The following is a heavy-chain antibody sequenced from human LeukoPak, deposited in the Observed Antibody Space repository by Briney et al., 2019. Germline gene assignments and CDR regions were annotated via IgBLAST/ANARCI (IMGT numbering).Heavy chain of an antibody. CDR1: RGSVSSSTYY. D-gene: IGHD2-8*01. J-gene: IGHJ4*02. CDR2: IYYTGST. CDR3: TAEKNGSPHY. V-gene: IGHV4-39*07. Sequence: KPSETLSLTCTVSRGSVSSSTYYWSWVRQPPGKGLEWIASIYYTGSTYYNPSLKSRVTISPDMSKNEFFLTMTSVTAADTAVYFCTAEKNGSPHYWGQGTQVTVSS.